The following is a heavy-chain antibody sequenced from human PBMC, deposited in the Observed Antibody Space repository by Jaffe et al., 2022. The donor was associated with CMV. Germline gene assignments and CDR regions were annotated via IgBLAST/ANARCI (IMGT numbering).Heavy chain of an antibody. D-gene: IGHD6-13*01. CDR3: ARGHSYIAAAGTANDY. V-gene: IGHV4-34*01. CDR1: GGSFSGYY. CDR2: INHSGST. J-gene: IGHJ4*02. Sequence: QVQLQQWGAGLLKPSETLSLTCAVYGGSFSGYYWSWIRQPPGKGLEWIGEINHSGSTNYNPSLKSRVTISVDTSKNQFSLKLSSVTAADTAVYYCARGHSYIAAAGTANDYWGQGTLVTVSS.